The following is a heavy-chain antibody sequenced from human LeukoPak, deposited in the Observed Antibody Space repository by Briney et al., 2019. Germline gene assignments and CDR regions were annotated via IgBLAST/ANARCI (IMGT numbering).Heavy chain of an antibody. CDR2: INPSGGST. CDR1: GYTFTSYY. J-gene: IGHJ3*02. Sequence: ASAKVSCKASGYTFTSYYMHWVRQAPGQGLEWMGIINPSGGSTSYAQKFQGRVTMTRDTSTSTVYMELSSLRSEDTAVYHCARSIVVLAATPGAFDIWGQGTMVTVAS. V-gene: IGHV1-46*01. CDR3: ARSIVVLAATPGAFDI. D-gene: IGHD2-15*01.